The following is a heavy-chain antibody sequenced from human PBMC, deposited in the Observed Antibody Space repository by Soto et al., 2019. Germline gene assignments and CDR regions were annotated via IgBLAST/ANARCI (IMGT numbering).Heavy chain of an antibody. D-gene: IGHD2-15*01. CDR3: ARVGYCSGGSCYD. CDR2: IYSGGST. J-gene: IGHJ4*02. CDR1: GFTVSSNY. Sequence: EVQLVESGGGLVQPGGSLRLSCAASGFTVSSNYMSWVRQAPGKGLEWVSVIYSGGSTYYADSVKGRFTISRDNSKNTLYLQMNSLRAEDTAVSYCARVGYCSGGSCYDWGQGTLVTVSS. V-gene: IGHV3-66*01.